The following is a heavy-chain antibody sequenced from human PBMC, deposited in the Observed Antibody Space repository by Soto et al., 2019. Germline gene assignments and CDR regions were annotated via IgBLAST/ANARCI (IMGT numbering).Heavy chain of an antibody. J-gene: IGHJ4*02. CDR1: GFTFSSYA. Sequence: EVQLLESGGGLVQPGGSLRLSCAASGFTFSSYAMSWVRQAPGKGLVWVSAISGSGGSTYYADSVKGRFTISRDDSKNTLYLQMNSLRAEDTAVYYCAKDRDGYKTSDYWGQGTLVTVSS. CDR2: ISGSGGST. CDR3: AKDRDGYKTSDY. D-gene: IGHD5-12*01. V-gene: IGHV3-23*01.